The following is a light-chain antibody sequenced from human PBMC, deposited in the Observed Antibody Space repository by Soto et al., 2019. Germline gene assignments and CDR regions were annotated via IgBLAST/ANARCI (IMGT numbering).Light chain of an antibody. CDR2: GAS. CDR3: QQYNSWPPLT. J-gene: IGKJ4*01. V-gene: IGKV3-15*01. CDR1: QSVSSN. Sequence: EIVMTQSPATLSVSPGERATLSCRASQSVSSNLAWYQQKPGQAPRLLIYGASTRATDIPARFSGSGSGTECTLTISGLQSEDFAVYYCQQYNSWPPLTFGGGTKVEIK.